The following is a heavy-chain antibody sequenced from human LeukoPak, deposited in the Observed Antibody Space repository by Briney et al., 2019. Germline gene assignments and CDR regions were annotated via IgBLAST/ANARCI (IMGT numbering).Heavy chain of an antibody. CDR1: GYTFTSYD. J-gene: IGHJ6*03. CDR2: MNPNSSNT. V-gene: IGHV1-8*01. Sequence: ASVKVSCKASGYTFTSYDINWVRQATGQGLEWMGWMNPNSSNTGYAQKFQGRVTMTRNTSISTAYMELSSLRSEDTAVYYCARGNYDFWSGYTPDYYYYYMDVWGKGTTVTVSS. CDR3: ARGNYDFWSGYTPDYYYYYMDV. D-gene: IGHD3-3*01.